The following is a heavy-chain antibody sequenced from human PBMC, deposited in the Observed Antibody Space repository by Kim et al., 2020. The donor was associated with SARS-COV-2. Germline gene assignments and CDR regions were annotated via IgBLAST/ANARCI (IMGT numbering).Heavy chain of an antibody. CDR1: GFTFSTYS. Sequence: GGSLRLSCAASGFTFSTYSMNWVRQAPGKGLEWVSYISSSATSTHYADSVRGRFTISRDNAKNSLYLQMTSLRAEDTAVYYCARFSSTSGRAYCGPGTLV. J-gene: IGHJ4*02. CDR2: ISSSATST. V-gene: IGHV3-48*01. CDR3: ARFSSTSGRAY.